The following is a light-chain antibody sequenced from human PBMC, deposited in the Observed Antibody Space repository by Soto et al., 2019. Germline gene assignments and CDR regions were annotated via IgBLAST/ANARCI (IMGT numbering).Light chain of an antibody. CDR1: SGHSSYT. V-gene: IGLV4-69*01. CDR2: LNTDGSH. Sequence: QLVLTQSPSASASLGASVKLTCTLSSGHSSYTIAWHQQQPEKGPRYLMKLNTDGSHSRGDGIPDRFSGSRSGAERYLTISSLQSEDEADYYCQTWGAGIVVFGGGTKLTDL. CDR3: QTWGAGIVV. J-gene: IGLJ2*01.